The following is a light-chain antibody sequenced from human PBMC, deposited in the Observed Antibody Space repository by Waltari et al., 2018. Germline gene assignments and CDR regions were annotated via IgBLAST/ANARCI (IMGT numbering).Light chain of an antibody. J-gene: IGKJ5*01. Sequence: DIQMTQSPSSLSASVGDRVTITCQASQDISNYLNWYQQKPGKAPKLLIYDASNLETGVPSRFSGSGSGTDFTFTISSLLPEDIATYYCQQYDNFRATFGQGTRLEIK. CDR1: QDISNY. CDR2: DAS. V-gene: IGKV1-33*01. CDR3: QQYDNFRAT.